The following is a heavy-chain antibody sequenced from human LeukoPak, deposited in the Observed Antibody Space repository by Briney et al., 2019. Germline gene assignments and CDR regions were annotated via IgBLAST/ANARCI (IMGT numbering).Heavy chain of an antibody. D-gene: IGHD1-26*01. CDR1: GFTVSSSY. V-gene: IGHV3-53*01. Sequence: GGSLRLSCAASGFTVSSSYMSWVRQAPGKGLEWVSVIYSGGSTYYADSVKGRFTIPRDNSKNTLYLQMNSLRAEDTAVYYCARDRVGDTDYWGQGTLVTVSS. CDR2: IYSGGST. CDR3: ARDRVGDTDY. J-gene: IGHJ4*02.